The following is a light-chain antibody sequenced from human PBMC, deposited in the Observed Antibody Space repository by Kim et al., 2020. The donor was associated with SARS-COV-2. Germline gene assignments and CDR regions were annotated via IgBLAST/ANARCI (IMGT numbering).Light chain of an antibody. J-gene: IGLJ2*01. Sequence: ALGQTVMITCQGDSLRSDYATWYQQKPGQAPIVVIYGKNNRPSGIPDRFSGYSSGNTASLTITGTQAGDEADYYCNSRDSNDNVVFGGGTKLTVL. CDR1: SLRSDY. CDR2: GKN. CDR3: NSRDSNDNVV. V-gene: IGLV3-19*01.